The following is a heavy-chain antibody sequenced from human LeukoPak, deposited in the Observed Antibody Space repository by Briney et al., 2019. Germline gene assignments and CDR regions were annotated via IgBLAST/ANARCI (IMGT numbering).Heavy chain of an antibody. Sequence: PSETLPLTCTVSGGSISSYYWSWIRQPPGRGLEWIGYIYYSGSTNYNPSLKSRVTISVDTSKNQFSLKLSSVTAADTAVYYCVRSSQRSYYFDYWGQGTLVTVSS. J-gene: IGHJ4*02. D-gene: IGHD6-25*01. CDR2: IYYSGST. V-gene: IGHV4-59*01. CDR3: VRSSQRSYYFDY. CDR1: GGSISSYY.